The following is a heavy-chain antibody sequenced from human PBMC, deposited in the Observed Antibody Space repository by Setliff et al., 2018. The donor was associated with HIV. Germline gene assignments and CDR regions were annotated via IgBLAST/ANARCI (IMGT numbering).Heavy chain of an antibody. V-gene: IGHV4-39*07. J-gene: IGHJ4*02. Sequence: SETLSLTCTVSGGSISSSSYYWGWIRQPPGKGLEWIGSIYYSGSTYYNPPLKSRVTISIDTSKNQFSLELSSVTAADTAMYYCARAKGYCNDDGCFSNFDYWGQGTLVTVSS. CDR1: GGSISSSSYY. D-gene: IGHD2-15*01. CDR3: ARAKGYCNDDGCFSNFDY. CDR2: IYYSGST.